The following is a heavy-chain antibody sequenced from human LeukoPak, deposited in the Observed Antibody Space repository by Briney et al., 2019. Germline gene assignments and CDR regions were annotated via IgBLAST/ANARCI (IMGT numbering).Heavy chain of an antibody. J-gene: IGHJ4*02. D-gene: IGHD6-13*01. CDR2: INWNGGST. V-gene: IGHV3-20*04. Sequence: GGSLRLSCAASGFTFDDYGMSWVRQAPGKGLEWVSGINWNGGSTGYADSVKGRFTISRDNSKNTLYLQMNSLRAEDTAVYYCAKMFYPAIAAADFFDYWGQGTLVTVSS. CDR3: AKMFYPAIAAADFFDY. CDR1: GFTFDDYG.